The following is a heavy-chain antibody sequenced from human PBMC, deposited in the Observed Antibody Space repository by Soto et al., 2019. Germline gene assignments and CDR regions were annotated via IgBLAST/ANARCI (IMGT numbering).Heavy chain of an antibody. J-gene: IGHJ5*02. V-gene: IGHV4-34*01. Sequence: QVQLQQWGAGLLKPSETLSLTCAVYGGSFSGYYWSWIRQPPGKGLEWIGEINHSGSTNYNPSLKSRVTISVDTSKNQFSLKLSSGTAADTAVYYCARGFDYYGSGSYYTPYNWFDPWGQGTLVTVSS. CDR3: ARGFDYYGSGSYYTPYNWFDP. CDR2: INHSGST. D-gene: IGHD3-10*01. CDR1: GGSFSGYY.